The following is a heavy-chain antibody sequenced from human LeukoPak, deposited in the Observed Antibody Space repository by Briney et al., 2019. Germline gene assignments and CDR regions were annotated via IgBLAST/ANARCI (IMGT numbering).Heavy chain of an antibody. D-gene: IGHD3-3*01. Sequence: SETLSLTRLVAAASISSHYWGCNRPPAATVLERIGRLPTSGSTTYNPSLKSRVTMSGDTSKNQFSLKLSSVTAADTAVYYCARAPATIFEGYYFDYWGQGTLVTV. CDR2: LPTSGST. J-gene: IGHJ4*02. CDR3: ARAPATIFEGYYFDY. V-gene: IGHV4-4*07. CDR1: AASISSHY.